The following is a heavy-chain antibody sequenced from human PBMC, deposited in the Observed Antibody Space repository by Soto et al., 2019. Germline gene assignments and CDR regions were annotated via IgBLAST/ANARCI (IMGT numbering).Heavy chain of an antibody. J-gene: IGHJ2*01. V-gene: IGHV4-59*08. CDR3: ARPKGTTPAVWYFDL. D-gene: IGHD2-2*01. Sequence: QVQLQESGPGLVKHSETLSLTCTVSGDYISSHYWSWTRQPPGKGLEWIGYVYHSGKTDSNPSLKSRVTISMDTSKNQISLSLTSVTAADTAVYYCARPKGTTPAVWYFDLWGRGTLVTVSS. CDR1: GDYISSHY. CDR2: VYHSGKT.